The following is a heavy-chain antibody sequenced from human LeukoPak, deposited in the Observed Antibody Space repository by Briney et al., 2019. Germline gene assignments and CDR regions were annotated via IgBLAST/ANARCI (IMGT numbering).Heavy chain of an antibody. Sequence: GGSLRLSCAASGFTFSSYSMNWVRQAPGKGLEWVSSISSSSSYIYYADSVKGRFTISRDNAKNSLYLQMNSLRAEDTAVYYCARGPLGEYPYYFDYWGQGTLVTVSS. D-gene: IGHD3-10*01. CDR1: GFTFSSYS. J-gene: IGHJ4*02. V-gene: IGHV3-21*01. CDR2: ISSSSSYI. CDR3: ARGPLGEYPYYFDY.